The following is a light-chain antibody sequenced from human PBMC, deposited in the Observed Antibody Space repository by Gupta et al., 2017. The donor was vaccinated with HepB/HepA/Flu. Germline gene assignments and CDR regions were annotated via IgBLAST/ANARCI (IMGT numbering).Light chain of an antibody. J-gene: IGKJ2*01. V-gene: IGKV1-16*01. CDR1: QSIRIY. CDR3: QQYINYPRT. Sequence: DIQMTQSPSSLSASVGDRVTISCRASQSIRIYLAWFQQKPGEAPTSLIYAASSLQTGVPSRFSGSGSGTDFTLTISSLQPEDFATYYCQQYINYPRTFGHGTKLEIK. CDR2: AAS.